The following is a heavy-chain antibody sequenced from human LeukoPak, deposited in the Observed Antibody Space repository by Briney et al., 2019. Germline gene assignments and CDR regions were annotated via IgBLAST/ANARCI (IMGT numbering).Heavy chain of an antibody. CDR3: ARGTWGFGF. J-gene: IGHJ4*02. CDR1: GFTFNNYW. D-gene: IGHD7-27*01. CDR2: ISSDGSST. V-gene: IGHV3-74*01. Sequence: PGGSLRLSCAASGFTFNNYWMHWVRQAPGKGLVWVSRISSDGSSTSFADSVKGRFTISRGNTKNTLYLQMNSLRAEDTAVYYCARGTWGFGFWGQGILVTVSS.